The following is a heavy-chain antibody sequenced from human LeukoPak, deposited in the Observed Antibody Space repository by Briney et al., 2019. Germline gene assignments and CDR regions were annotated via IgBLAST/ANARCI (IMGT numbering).Heavy chain of an antibody. CDR2: IYSGGST. J-gene: IGHJ3*02. D-gene: IGHD3-22*01. V-gene: IGHV3-53*04. CDR1: GFTVSSNY. Sequence: GESLRLSCAASGFTVSSNYMSWVRQAPGKGLEWVSVIYSGGSTYYADSVKGRFTISRHNSKDTLYLQMNSLRAKDTAVYYCARVGVGYYDSSGYSDPHAFDIWGQGTMVTVSS. CDR3: ARVGVGYYDSSGYSDPHAFDI.